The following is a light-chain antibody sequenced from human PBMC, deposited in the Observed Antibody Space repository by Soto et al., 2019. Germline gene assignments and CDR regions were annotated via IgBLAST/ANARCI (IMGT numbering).Light chain of an antibody. Sequence: EVVMTQSPATVSVSPGERAALSCRASQSVGSNLAWYQQKPGQAPRLLIYGASTRATGVPVTFSGSGSGTEFTLTISSLKSEDSATYFCQQYMKWPLTFGGGTKVEIK. CDR1: QSVGSN. V-gene: IGKV3-15*01. CDR2: GAS. J-gene: IGKJ4*01. CDR3: QQYMKWPLT.